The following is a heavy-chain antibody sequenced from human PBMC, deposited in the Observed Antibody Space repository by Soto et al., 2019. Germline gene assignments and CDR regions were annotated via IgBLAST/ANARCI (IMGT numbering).Heavy chain of an antibody. V-gene: IGHV3-30*03. J-gene: IGHJ6*03. CDR3: ATQAVGSPKYYYYYMDV. CDR2: ISYDGSNK. D-gene: IGHD3-10*01. CDR1: GFTFSSYG. Sequence: GSLRLSCAASGFTFSSYGMHWVRQAPGKWLEWVAVISYDGSNKYYADSVKGRFTISRDNSKNTLYLQMNSLRAEDTAVYYCATQAVGSPKYYYYYMDVWGKGTTDTVSS.